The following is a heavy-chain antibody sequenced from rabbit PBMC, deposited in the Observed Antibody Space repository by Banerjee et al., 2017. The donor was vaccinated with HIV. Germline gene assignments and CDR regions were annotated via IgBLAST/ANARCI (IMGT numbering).Heavy chain of an antibody. V-gene: IGHV1S40*01. Sequence: QSLEESGGGLVQPEGSLTLTCTASGFSFSSSYYMCWVRQAPGKGLEWIGCIYTGSGGTYYASWAKGRFTISKTSSTTVTLQMTSLTAADTATYFCAINSGNIYYGNLWGPGTLVTVS. CDR2: IYTGSGGT. CDR1: GFSFSSSYY. J-gene: IGHJ4*01. D-gene: IGHD8-1*01. CDR3: AINSGNIYYGNL.